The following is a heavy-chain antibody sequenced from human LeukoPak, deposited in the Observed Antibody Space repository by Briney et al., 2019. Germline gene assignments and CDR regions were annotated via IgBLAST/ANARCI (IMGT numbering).Heavy chain of an antibody. Sequence: PGGSLRLSCAASGFTFSSHAMSWVRQTPGKGLEWVSTISGSGGSTYYADSVKGRFTISRDNSKNTLYLQMNSLRAEDTAVYYCAKDRQEGNFDYWGQGTLVTVSS. J-gene: IGHJ4*02. CDR1: GFTFSSHA. V-gene: IGHV3-23*01. CDR2: ISGSGGST. D-gene: IGHD3-10*01. CDR3: AKDRQEGNFDY.